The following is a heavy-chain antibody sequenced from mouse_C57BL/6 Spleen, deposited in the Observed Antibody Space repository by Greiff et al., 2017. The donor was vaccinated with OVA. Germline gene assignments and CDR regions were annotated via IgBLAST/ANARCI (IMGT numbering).Heavy chain of an antibody. Sequence: DVKLVESGPGLVKPSQSLSLTCSVTGYSITSGYYWNWIRQFPGNKLEWMGYISYDGSNNYNPSLKNRISITRDTSKNQFFLKLNSVTTEDTATYYCARDATMVTTRPWFAYWGQGTLVTVSA. CDR3: ARDATMVTTRPWFAY. D-gene: IGHD2-2*01. J-gene: IGHJ3*01. CDR2: ISYDGSN. CDR1: GYSITSGYY. V-gene: IGHV3-6*01.